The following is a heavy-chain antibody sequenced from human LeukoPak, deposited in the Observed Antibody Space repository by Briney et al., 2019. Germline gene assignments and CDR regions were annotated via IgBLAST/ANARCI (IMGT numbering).Heavy chain of an antibody. Sequence: ASVKVSCNASGYTFTDYYIHWVRQAPGQGLEYMGWISPNSGGTNYAQMFQGRVTMTSDTSINTAFMELRSLRSDDTAVFYCARDSTGGYPDYWGQGTLVTVSA. CDR3: ARDSTGGYPDY. V-gene: IGHV1-2*02. CDR1: GYTFTDYY. D-gene: IGHD7-27*01. CDR2: ISPNSGGT. J-gene: IGHJ4*02.